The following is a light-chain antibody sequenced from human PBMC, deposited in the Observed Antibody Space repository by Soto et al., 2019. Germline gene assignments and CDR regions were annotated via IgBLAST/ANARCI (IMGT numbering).Light chain of an antibody. CDR2: GNT. J-gene: IGLJ1*01. V-gene: IGLV1-40*01. Sequence: QSVLTQPPSVSGAPGQRVTISCTGSSSNIGAGYDVHWYQQLPGTAPKLLIYGNTNRPSGVPDRFSGSKSGTSASLAITGLQAEDEADYYCQSYDSSLSGPSVFFGTGTKLTVL. CDR1: SSNIGAGYD. CDR3: QSYDSSLSGPSVF.